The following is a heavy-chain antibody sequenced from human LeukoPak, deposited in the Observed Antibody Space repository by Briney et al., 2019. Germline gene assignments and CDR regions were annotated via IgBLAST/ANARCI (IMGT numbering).Heavy chain of an antibody. CDR3: ARDRGLLWFGELSVY. V-gene: IGHV3-7*01. Sequence: GGSLRLSCAVSGFTFSSSYMNWVRQAPGKGLEWVANIKQDGSEKYYVDSVKGRSTISRDNAQNSLYLQMNSLRAEDTAVYYCARDRGLLWFGELSVYWGQGTLVTVSS. D-gene: IGHD3-10*01. J-gene: IGHJ4*02. CDR1: GFTFSSSY. CDR2: IKQDGSEK.